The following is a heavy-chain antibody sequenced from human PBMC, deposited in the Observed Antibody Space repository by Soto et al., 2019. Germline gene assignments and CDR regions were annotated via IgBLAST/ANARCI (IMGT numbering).Heavy chain of an antibody. CDR2: IIPISGTT. Sequence: SVKVSCKASGGTFSTHAIIWVRQAPGHGLGWMGGIIPISGTTYYTQKFQGRVTITADEPTSTAFMELSSLKSEDTAVFYCARGYCSGGNCYSGMDVWGQGTMVTVSS. CDR1: GGTFSTHA. D-gene: IGHD2-15*01. J-gene: IGHJ6*02. V-gene: IGHV1-69*13. CDR3: ARGYCSGGNCYSGMDV.